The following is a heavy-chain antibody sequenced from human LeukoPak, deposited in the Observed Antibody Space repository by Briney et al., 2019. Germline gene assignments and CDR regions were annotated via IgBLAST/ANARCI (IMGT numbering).Heavy chain of an antibody. V-gene: IGHV1-2*02. Sequence: ASVKVSCKASGYTFTANYMHWVRQGPGQGLEWMGGINPNSGGTNFAQKFQGRVTMTRDTSISTAYMELSRLTSDDTAVYYYARDDYDSSGYYYFDYWGQGTLVTVSS. CDR2: INPNSGGT. CDR3: ARDDYDSSGYYYFDY. J-gene: IGHJ4*02. D-gene: IGHD3-22*01. CDR1: GYTFTANY.